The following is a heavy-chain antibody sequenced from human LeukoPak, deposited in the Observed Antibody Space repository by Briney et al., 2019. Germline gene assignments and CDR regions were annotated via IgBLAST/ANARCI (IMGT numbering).Heavy chain of an antibody. CDR2: IGTAGDT. CDR3: ARGALMVRGVIIPDFDY. CDR1: GFTFSSYD. Sequence: GGSLRLSCAASGFTFSSYDMHWVRQATGKGLEWVSAIGTAGDTYYPGSVKGRFTISRENAKNSLYLQMNSLRAGDTAVYYCARGALMVRGVIIPDFDYWGQGTLVTVSS. D-gene: IGHD3-10*01. V-gene: IGHV3-13*01. J-gene: IGHJ4*02.